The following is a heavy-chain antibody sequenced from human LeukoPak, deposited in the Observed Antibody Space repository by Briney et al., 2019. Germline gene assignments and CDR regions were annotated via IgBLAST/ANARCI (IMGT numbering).Heavy chain of an antibody. CDR3: AKVNGRSYSYARDC. CDR2: ISGSTGST. V-gene: IGHV3-23*01. CDR1: GFTFSNDA. D-gene: IGHD5-18*01. J-gene: IGHJ4*02. Sequence: GGYLILSCAEPGFTFSNDAMDAVRQAPGKGLEWVSLISGSTGSTYYADSVKGRFSISRDNSKSTLYLQMSSLRAEDTAVYFFAKVNGRSYSYARDCWGQGTLVTVSS.